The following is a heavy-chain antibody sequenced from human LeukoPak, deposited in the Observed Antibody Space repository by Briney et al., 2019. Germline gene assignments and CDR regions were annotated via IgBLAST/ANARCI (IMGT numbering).Heavy chain of an antibody. CDR2: IYYSGST. CDR3: AREHYDFWSGYYRNWFDP. J-gene: IGHJ5*02. Sequence: SETLSLTCTVSGGSISSGDYYWSWIRRPPGKGLEGIGYIYYSGSTYYNPSLKSRVTISVDTSKNQFSLKLSSVTAADTAVYYCAREHYDFWSGYYRNWFDPWGQGTLVTVSS. V-gene: IGHV4-30-4*08. D-gene: IGHD3-3*01. CDR1: GGSISSGDYY.